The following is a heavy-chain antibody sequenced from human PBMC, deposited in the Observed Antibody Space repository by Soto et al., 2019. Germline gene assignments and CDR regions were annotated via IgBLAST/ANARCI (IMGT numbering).Heavy chain of an antibody. CDR1: GFTFSSYG. V-gene: IGHV3-30*18. CDR3: AKDGSGLPSKNYYRMDV. J-gene: IGHJ6*02. Sequence: QVQLVESGGGVVQPGRSLRLSCAASGFTFSSYGMHWVRQAPGKGLEWVAVISYDGSNKYYAESVKGRFTISRDNSKNTLYLQRNSLRAEDTAVYYCAKDGSGLPSKNYYRMDVWGQGNTVNVSS. CDR2: ISYDGSNK. D-gene: IGHD4-4*01.